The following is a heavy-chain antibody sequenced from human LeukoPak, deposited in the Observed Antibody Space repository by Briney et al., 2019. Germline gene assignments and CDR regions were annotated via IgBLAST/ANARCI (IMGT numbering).Heavy chain of an antibody. CDR1: GGSISSGDYY. V-gene: IGHV4-30-4*01. Sequence: PSQTLSLTCTVSGGSISSGDYYWGWIRQPPGKGLEWIGYIYYSGTTYYNPSLKSRVSISVDTSKNQFSLQLTSVTAADTAVYYCARISGGYSGYENWGQGTLVTVSS. J-gene: IGHJ4*02. D-gene: IGHD5-12*01. CDR3: ARISGGYSGYEN. CDR2: IYYSGTT.